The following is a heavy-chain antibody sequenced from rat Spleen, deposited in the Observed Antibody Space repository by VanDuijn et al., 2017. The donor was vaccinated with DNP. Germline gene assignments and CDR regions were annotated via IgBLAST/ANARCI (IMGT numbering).Heavy chain of an antibody. CDR3: VREGTLMVVGFLDY. D-gene: IGHD1-12*02. CDR1: GFSLTTFG. CDR2: ISSTGNT. Sequence: QVQLKESGPGLVQPSQTLSLTCTVSGFSLTTFGVSWVRQPPGKGLEWISSISSTGNTFYTPSLESRLSISRDTSKSQVFLKMNSLQTEDTAIYFCVREGTLMVVGFLDYWGQGVMVTVSS. V-gene: IGHV2S12*01. J-gene: IGHJ2*01.